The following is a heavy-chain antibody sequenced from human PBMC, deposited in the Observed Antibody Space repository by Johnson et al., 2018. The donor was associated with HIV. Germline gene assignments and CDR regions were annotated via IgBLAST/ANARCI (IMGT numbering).Heavy chain of an antibody. Sequence: EVLLLESGGGWVQPGESLRLSCAASGFSFSTYAMTWVRQAPGKGLQWVSTISGGGSGTYYADSVKGRYTISRDNSKNTLSLQMNSLSVEDTAIYYCAKRLGYDSRGDQFDIWGQGTMVTVSS. CDR2: ISGGGSGT. J-gene: IGHJ3*02. V-gene: IGHV3-23*01. CDR3: AKRLGYDSRGDQFDI. CDR1: GFSFSTYA. D-gene: IGHD3-22*01.